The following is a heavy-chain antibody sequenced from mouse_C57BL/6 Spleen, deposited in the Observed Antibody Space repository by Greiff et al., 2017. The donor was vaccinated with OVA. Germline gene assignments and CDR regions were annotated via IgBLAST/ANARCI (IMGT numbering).Heavy chain of an antibody. V-gene: IGHV3-6*01. Sequence: DVQLVESGPGLVKPSQSLSLTCSVTGYSITSGYYWNWIRQFPGNKLEWMGYISYDGSNNYNPSLKNRISITRDTSKNQFFLKLNSVTTEDTATYYCARDGDYWGQGTTLTVSS. J-gene: IGHJ2*01. CDR1: GYSITSGYY. CDR3: ARDGDY. CDR2: ISYDGSN.